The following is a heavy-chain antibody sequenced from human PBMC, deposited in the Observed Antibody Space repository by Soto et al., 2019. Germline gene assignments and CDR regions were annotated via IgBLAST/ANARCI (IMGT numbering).Heavy chain of an antibody. Sequence: PGESLKISCKGSGYSFTSYWIGWVRQMPGKGLEWMGIIYPGDSDTRYSPSFQGQVTISADKSISTAYLQWSSLKASDTAMYYCARLQAHGGGYSYGYGAYYYGMDVWGKGTTVTVSS. J-gene: IGHJ6*04. CDR3: ARLQAHGGGYSYGYGAYYYGMDV. CDR1: GYSFTSYW. D-gene: IGHD5-18*01. V-gene: IGHV5-51*01. CDR2: IYPGDSDT.